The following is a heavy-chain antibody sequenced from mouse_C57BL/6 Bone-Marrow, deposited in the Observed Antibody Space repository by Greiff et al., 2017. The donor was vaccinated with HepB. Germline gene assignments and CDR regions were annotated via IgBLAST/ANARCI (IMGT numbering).Heavy chain of an antibody. CDR2: INPDSSTI. D-gene: IGHD2-9*01. CDR3: ARPSYYGYEYYAMDY. CDR1: GIDFSRYW. V-gene: IGHV4-1*01. J-gene: IGHJ4*01. Sequence: EVMLVESGGGLVQPGGSLKLSCAASGIDFSRYWMSWVRRAPGKGLEWIGEINPDSSTINYAPSLKDKFIISRDNAKNTLYLQMSKVRSEDTALYYCARPSYYGYEYYAMDYWGQGTSVTVSS.